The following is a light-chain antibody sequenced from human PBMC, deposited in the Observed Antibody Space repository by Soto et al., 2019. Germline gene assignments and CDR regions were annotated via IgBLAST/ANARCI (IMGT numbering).Light chain of an antibody. CDR1: QSVSNW. V-gene: IGKV1-5*03. Sequence: DIQVTQSPATLSASVGDRVIITCRASQSVSNWLAWYHQKPGKAPKLLIYKASSLESGVPSRFSGSGSGTEFTLTISSLQPDDFATYSCQQYNTYWTFGQGTKVEMK. CDR3: QQYNTYWT. CDR2: KAS. J-gene: IGKJ1*01.